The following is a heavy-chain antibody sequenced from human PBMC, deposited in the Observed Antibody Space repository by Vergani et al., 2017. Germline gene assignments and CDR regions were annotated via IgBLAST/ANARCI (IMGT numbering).Heavy chain of an antibody. CDR3: ASKRGACRAAYCHSYDF. CDR2: MDYSGST. V-gene: IGHV4-39*01. CDR1: GDSVISTDYH. Sequence: QVQLQESGPGLVKPSETLSLTCTVSGDSVISTDYHWGWIRQPPGKGLEWIGSMDYSGSTSYNPSLESRISIYFETPKNQFSLWLTSVTAADTAVYYCASKRGACRAAYCHSYDFWGPGALVGVSS. D-gene: IGHD2-15*01. J-gene: IGHJ4*02.